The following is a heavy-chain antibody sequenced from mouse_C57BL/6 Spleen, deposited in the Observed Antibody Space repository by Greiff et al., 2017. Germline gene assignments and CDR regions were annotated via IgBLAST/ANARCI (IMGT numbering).Heavy chain of an antibody. Sequence: QVQLQQSGPGLVQPSQSLSITCTASGFSLTSYGVHWVRQSPGKGLEWLGVIWSGGSTDNNAAFISRLSISKDNSKSQVFFKMNSLQADDTAIYYCARDPTYYAMDYWGQGTSVTVSS. J-gene: IGHJ4*01. CDR2: IWSGGST. CDR3: ARDPTYYAMDY. CDR1: GFSLTSYG. V-gene: IGHV2-2*01.